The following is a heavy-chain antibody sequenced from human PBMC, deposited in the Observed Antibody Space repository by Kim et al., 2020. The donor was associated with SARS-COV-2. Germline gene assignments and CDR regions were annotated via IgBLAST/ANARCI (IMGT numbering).Heavy chain of an antibody. V-gene: IGHV1-69*13. CDR3: ARESPEGYYGSGSYQGWFDP. J-gene: IGHJ5*02. Sequence: SVKVSCKASGGTFSSYAISWVRQAPGQGLEWMGGIIPIFGTANYAQKCQGRVTITADESTSTAYMELSSLRYEDTAVYYCARESPEGYYGSGSYQGWFDPWGHGTLVTVSS. CDR1: GGTFSSYA. D-gene: IGHD3-10*01. CDR2: IIPIFGTA.